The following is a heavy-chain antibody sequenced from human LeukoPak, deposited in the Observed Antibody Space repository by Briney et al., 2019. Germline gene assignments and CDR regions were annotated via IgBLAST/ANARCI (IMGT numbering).Heavy chain of an antibody. Sequence: SETLSLTCTVSGYFISSGYYWGWIRQPPGKGLEWIGSIYHSGSTYYNPSLKSRVTISVDTSKNQFSLKLSSVTAADTAVYYCARDGQWLLDYWGQGTLVTVSS. CDR1: GYFISSGYY. CDR3: ARDGQWLLDY. D-gene: IGHD6-19*01. CDR2: IYHSGST. J-gene: IGHJ4*02. V-gene: IGHV4-38-2*02.